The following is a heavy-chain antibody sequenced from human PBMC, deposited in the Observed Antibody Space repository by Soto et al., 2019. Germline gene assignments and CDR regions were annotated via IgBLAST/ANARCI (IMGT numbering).Heavy chain of an antibody. V-gene: IGHV3-48*03. CDR1: GFTFSSYE. Sequence: GSLRLSCSASGFTFSSYEMNWVRQAPGKGLEWVSYISSGGSAIYYAYSVKGRFTITRDNAKNSLYLQMNSPRAEDTAVYYCARVKNSGYSSSWYGSDYYYGMDVWGQGTTVTVSS. J-gene: IGHJ6*02. CDR3: ARVKNSGYSSSWYGSDYYYGMDV. CDR2: ISSGGSAI. D-gene: IGHD6-13*01.